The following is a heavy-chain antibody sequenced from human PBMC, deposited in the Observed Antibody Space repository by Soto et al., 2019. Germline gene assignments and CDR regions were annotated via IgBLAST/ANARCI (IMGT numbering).Heavy chain of an antibody. V-gene: IGHV3-7*03. D-gene: IGHD6-6*01. J-gene: IGHJ4*02. Sequence: GGSLRLSCAASGFTFSSYWMSWVRQAPGKGLEWVTNIKQDGSEKYYVDSVKGRFTISRDNAKNSLYLQMNSLRAEDTAVYYCASSPPGSSSHYWGQGTLVTVSS. CDR2: IKQDGSEK. CDR3: ASSPPGSSSHY. CDR1: GFTFSSYW.